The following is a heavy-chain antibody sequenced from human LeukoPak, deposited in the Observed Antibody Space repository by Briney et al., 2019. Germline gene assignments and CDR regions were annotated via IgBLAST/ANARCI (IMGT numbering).Heavy chain of an antibody. V-gene: IGHV3-53*01. CDR3: ARDSYYYYMDV. J-gene: IGHJ6*03. Sequence: GGSLTLSCAASGFTFSYYNMNWVRQAPGKGLEWVSVIYSGGSTYYADSVKGRFTISRDNSKNTLYLQMNSLRAEDTAVYYCARDSYYYYMDVWGKGTTVTTSS. CDR2: IYSGGST. CDR1: GFTFSYYN.